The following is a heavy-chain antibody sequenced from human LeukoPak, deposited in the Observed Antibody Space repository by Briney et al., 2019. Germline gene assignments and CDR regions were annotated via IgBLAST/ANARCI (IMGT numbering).Heavy chain of an antibody. Sequence: SETLSLTCAVYGGSFSGYYWSWIRQPPGKGLEWIGEISYSGSTNYNPSLKSRVTISVDTSKNQFSLKLSSVTAADTAVYYCARAGHTPTHDAFDIWGQGQWSPSLQ. CDR1: GGSFSGYY. CDR2: ISYSGST. CDR3: ARAGHTPTHDAFDI. D-gene: IGHD2-21*01. V-gene: IGHV4-34*09. J-gene: IGHJ3*02.